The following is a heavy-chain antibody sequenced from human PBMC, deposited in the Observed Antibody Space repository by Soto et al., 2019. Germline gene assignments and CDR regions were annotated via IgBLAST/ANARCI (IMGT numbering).Heavy chain of an antibody. CDR1: GGSISSSSYY. J-gene: IGHJ5*02. CDR2: IYYSGST. CDR3: AGRGGLWFEFDP. Sequence: QLQLQESGPGLVKPSETLSLTCTVSGGSISSSSYYWGWIRQPPEKGLEWIGSIYYSGSTYYNPSLKSRVTISVDTSKNQFSLKLSSVTAADTAVYYCAGRGGLWFEFDPWGQGTLVTVSS. D-gene: IGHD5-18*01. V-gene: IGHV4-39*01.